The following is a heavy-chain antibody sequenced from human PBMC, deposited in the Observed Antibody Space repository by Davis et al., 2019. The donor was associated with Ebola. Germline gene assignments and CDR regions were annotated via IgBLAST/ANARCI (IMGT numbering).Heavy chain of an antibody. Sequence: GSLRLSCSVTGYSISSGYYWGWIRQPPGKGLEWIGYIYYSGSTNYNPSLKSRVTISVDTSKNQFSLKLSSVTAADTAVYFCATEPAPASRTEFFLHWGQGTLVIVSS. CDR2: IYYSGST. CDR1: GYSISSGYY. J-gene: IGHJ1*01. CDR3: ATEPAPASRTEFFLH. V-gene: IGHV4-38-2*02. D-gene: IGHD2-2*01.